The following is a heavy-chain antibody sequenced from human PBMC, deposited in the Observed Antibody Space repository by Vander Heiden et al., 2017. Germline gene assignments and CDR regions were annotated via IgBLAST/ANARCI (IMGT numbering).Heavy chain of an antibody. CDR1: GFSLTTMGGG. CDR3: AHYDYVWGSYRCFDY. V-gene: IGHV2-5*01. Sequence: QITLKESGPTLVKPTQTLTLTCTFPGFSLTTMGGGGAWIRQPPGKALEWLALIYWNDDKRYSPSLKSRLTITKDTSENRVVLTMTNMDPVDTATYFCAHYDYVWGSYRCFDYWGQGTLVSVSS. D-gene: IGHD3-16*02. J-gene: IGHJ4*02. CDR2: IYWNDDK.